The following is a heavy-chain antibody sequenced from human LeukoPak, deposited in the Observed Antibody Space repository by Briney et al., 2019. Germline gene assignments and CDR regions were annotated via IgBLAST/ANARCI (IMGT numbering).Heavy chain of an antibody. D-gene: IGHD3-22*01. Sequence: PGGSLRLSCAASGFTFSSYAMSWVRQAPGKGLEWVSAISGSGGSTYYADSVKGRFTISRDNSKNTLNLQMNSLRAEDTAVYYCAKVGRSGYSRKYFDYWGQGTLVTVSS. CDR3: AKVGRSGYSRKYFDY. CDR2: ISGSGGST. V-gene: IGHV3-23*01. CDR1: GFTFSSYA. J-gene: IGHJ4*02.